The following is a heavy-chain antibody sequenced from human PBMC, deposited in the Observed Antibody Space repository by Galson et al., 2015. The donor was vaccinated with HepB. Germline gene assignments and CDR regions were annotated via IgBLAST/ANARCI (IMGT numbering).Heavy chain of an antibody. Sequence: SVKVSCKASGDSFSIYAMSWVRQAPGQGLEWMGGISPILGIPNYAQMFQDRVTITADKSTGTAFMELSSLRSEDTAVYYCARADDFWSGYRDAGTSRWFDSWGQGTLVIVSS. D-gene: IGHD3-3*01. J-gene: IGHJ5*01. V-gene: IGHV1-69*10. CDR1: GDSFSIYA. CDR2: ISPILGIP. CDR3: ARADDFWSGYRDAGTSRWFDS.